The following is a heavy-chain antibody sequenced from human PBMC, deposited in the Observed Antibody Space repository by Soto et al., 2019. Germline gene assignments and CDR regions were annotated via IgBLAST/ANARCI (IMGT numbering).Heavy chain of an antibody. V-gene: IGHV3-23*01. CDR3: AKERVTTNSFDY. CDR1: GFTFSSFP. CDR2: ATGSGGST. D-gene: IGHD4-17*01. J-gene: IGHJ4*02. Sequence: GGSLRLSCAASGFTFSSFPMSWVRQAPGKGLEWVSAATGSGGSTYYADSVKGRFTISRDNSKNTLYLQLSSLRAEDTAVYYCAKERVTTNSFDYWGQGTLVTVSS.